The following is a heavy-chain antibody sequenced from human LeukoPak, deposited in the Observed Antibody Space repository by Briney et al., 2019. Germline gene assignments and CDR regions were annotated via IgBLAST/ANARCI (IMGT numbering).Heavy chain of an antibody. CDR3: TKELHVAVAVADYYYFYMDV. V-gene: IGHV3-23*01. J-gene: IGHJ6*03. Sequence: GGSLRLSCAASGFALRNHDMSWVRQAPGKGLEWVSTITSTGVSTFYADSVKGRFTISRDNSKNTLYLHMDSLRPDDTAIYYCTKELHVAVAVADYYYFYMDVWGRGTAVTVSS. D-gene: IGHD6-19*01. CDR1: GFALRNHD. CDR2: ITSTGVST.